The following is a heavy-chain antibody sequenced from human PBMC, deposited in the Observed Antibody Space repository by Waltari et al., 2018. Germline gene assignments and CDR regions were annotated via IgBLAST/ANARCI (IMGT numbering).Heavy chain of an antibody. CDR2: ISTSSSPI. V-gene: IGHV3-48*04. CDR1: GFTFSSYS. J-gene: IGHJ6*03. D-gene: IGHD3-10*01. Sequence: EVQLVESGGGLVQPGGSLRLSCAASGFTFSSYSMTCVRQVPGKGLEWISYISTSSSPIYYADSVKGRFTISRDNAKNSLYLQMNSLRAEDTAVYYCARGRVNGYMDVWGKGTTVTVSS. CDR3: ARGRVNGYMDV.